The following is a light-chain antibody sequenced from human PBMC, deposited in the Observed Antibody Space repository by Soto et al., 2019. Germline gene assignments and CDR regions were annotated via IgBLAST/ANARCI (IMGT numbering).Light chain of an antibody. CDR1: QSVSSNY. J-gene: IGKJ1*01. V-gene: IGKV3-20*01. Sequence: IVLTQSPGTLSLSPGERATLSCRASQSVSSNYLAWYQQKPGQAPRLLIHGASTRATAVPDRFSGSGSGTVFTLTISRLEPEDFAVYHCQQYGSLSWTFGQGTKVEIK. CDR3: QQYGSLSWT. CDR2: GAS.